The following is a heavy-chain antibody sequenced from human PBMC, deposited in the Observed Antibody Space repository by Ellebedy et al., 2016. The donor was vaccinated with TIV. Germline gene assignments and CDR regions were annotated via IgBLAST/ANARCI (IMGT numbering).Heavy chain of an antibody. Sequence: GASLKISXAASGFTFSDYYMSWIRQAPGKGLEWVSYISSSSSYTNYADSVKGRFTISRDNAKNSLYLQMNSLRAEDTAVYYCARDLGGGTAEPGYYYYYGMDVWGQGTTVTVSS. CDR1: GFTFSDYY. CDR2: ISSSSSYT. CDR3: ARDLGGGTAEPGYYYYYGMDV. J-gene: IGHJ6*02. D-gene: IGHD6-13*01. V-gene: IGHV3-11*05.